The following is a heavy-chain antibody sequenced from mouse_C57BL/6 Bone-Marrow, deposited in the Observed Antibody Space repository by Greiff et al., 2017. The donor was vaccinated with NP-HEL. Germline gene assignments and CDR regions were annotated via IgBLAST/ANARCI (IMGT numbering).Heavy chain of an antibody. D-gene: IGHD3-1*01. CDR2: ISSGGSTI. CDR3: ERPRHRVYYYAMDY. J-gene: IGHJ4*01. V-gene: IGHV5-17*01. CDR1: GFTFSDYG. Sequence: EVKLVESGGGLVKPGGSLKLSCAASGFTFSDYGMHWVRQAPEKRLEWVAYISSGGSTIYYADTVKGRFTISRDNAKNTLFLQMTSLRSEDTAMYYCERPRHRVYYYAMDYWGQGTSVTVSS.